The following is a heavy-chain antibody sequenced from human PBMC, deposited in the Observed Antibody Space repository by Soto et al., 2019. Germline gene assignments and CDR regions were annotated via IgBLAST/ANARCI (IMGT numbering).Heavy chain of an antibody. Sequence: QLQLQESGPGLVKPSETLSLTCTVSGGSISSTSYYWGWIRQPPGKGMEWIGTIYYSGSTSYNPSLTSRVTISVDTSKNQFSLKLSSVTAADTAVYYCARLGGFLEWLLSPEYFQYWGQGTLVTVSS. V-gene: IGHV4-39*01. CDR1: GGSISSTSYY. D-gene: IGHD3-3*01. J-gene: IGHJ1*01. CDR3: ARLGGFLEWLLSPEYFQY. CDR2: IYYSGST.